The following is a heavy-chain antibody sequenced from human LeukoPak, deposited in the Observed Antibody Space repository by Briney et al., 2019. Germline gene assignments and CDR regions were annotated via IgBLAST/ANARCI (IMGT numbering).Heavy chain of an antibody. CDR1: GYSINSGYY. Sequence: SETLSLTCTVSGYSINSGYYWGWIRQPPGKGLEWIGSIYHSGSTYYNPSLKSRVTISVDTSKNQFSLKLSSVTAADTAVYYCARGGPGIVDYWGQGTLVTVSS. CDR2: IYHSGST. J-gene: IGHJ4*02. CDR3: ARGGPGIVDY. D-gene: IGHD1-14*01. V-gene: IGHV4-38-2*02.